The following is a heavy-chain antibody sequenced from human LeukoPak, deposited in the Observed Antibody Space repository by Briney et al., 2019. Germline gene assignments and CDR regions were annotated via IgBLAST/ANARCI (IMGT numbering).Heavy chain of an antibody. D-gene: IGHD1-26*01. CDR1: GFTFSSYA. J-gene: IGHJ4*02. Sequence: SGGSLRLSCAASGFTFSSYAMSWVRQAPGKGLEWVSAISGSGDSTYYSDSVKGRFTISRDNSKNTLYVQMNSLRAEDTAVYYCARVQWELRGVGSYFEYWGQGALVTVSS. V-gene: IGHV3-23*01. CDR2: ISGSGDST. CDR3: ARVQWELRGVGSYFEY.